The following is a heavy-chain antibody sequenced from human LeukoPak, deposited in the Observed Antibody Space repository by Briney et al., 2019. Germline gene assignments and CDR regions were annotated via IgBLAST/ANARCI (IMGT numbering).Heavy chain of an antibody. CDR3: ASPRDYDFWSGSAVTYYFDY. D-gene: IGHD3-3*01. CDR1: GGTFSSYA. V-gene: IGHV1-69*06. Sequence: GASVKVSCKASGGTFSSYAISWVRQAPGQGLEWMGGIIPIFGTANYAQKFQGRVTITADKSTSTAYMELSSLRSEDTAVYYCASPRDYDFWSGSAVTYYFDYWGQGTLVTVSS. CDR2: IIPIFGTA. J-gene: IGHJ4*02.